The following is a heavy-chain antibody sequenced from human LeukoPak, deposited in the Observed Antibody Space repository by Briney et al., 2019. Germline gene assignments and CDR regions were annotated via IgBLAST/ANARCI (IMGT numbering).Heavy chain of an antibody. Sequence: PSQTLSLTCAISGDTVSSYSAAWNWIRQSPSRGLEWLGRTYYRSKWYYDYAVSLKSRIIINPDTSKNQFSLQLNSMTPEDTAVYYCARGAAGDYYYYYMDVWGKGTTVTVSS. CDR2: TYYRSKWYY. CDR1: GDTVSSYSAA. J-gene: IGHJ6*03. D-gene: IGHD6-25*01. CDR3: ARGAAGDYYYYYMDV. V-gene: IGHV6-1*01.